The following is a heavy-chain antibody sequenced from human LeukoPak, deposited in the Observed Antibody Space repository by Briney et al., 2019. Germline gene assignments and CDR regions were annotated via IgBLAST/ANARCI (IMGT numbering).Heavy chain of an antibody. D-gene: IGHD5-12*01. CDR1: GFTFSSYW. V-gene: IGHV3-7*03. CDR2: IRQDGSEK. Sequence: PGGSLRLSCAASGFTFSSYWMSWVRQAPGKGLAWVANIRQDGSEKYYVDSVKGRFTISRDNAKNSLYLQMNSLRAEDTAVYYCARDPYSGYSPFDYWGQGTLVTVSS. CDR3: ARDPYSGYSPFDY. J-gene: IGHJ4*02.